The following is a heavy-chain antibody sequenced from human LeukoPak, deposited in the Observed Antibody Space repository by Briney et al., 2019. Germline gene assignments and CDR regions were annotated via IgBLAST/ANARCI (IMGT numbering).Heavy chain of an antibody. CDR3: ATNSCGGDCYVYAFDI. CDR2: ISAYNGNT. CDR1: GYTFTSYG. D-gene: IGHD2-21*02. Sequence: GASVKVSCKASGYTFTSYGISWVRQAPGQGLEWMGWISAYNGNTNYAQKFQGRVTITRDTSASTAYMELSSLRSEDTAVYYCATNSCGGDCYVYAFDIWGQGTMVTVSS. J-gene: IGHJ3*02. V-gene: IGHV1-18*01.